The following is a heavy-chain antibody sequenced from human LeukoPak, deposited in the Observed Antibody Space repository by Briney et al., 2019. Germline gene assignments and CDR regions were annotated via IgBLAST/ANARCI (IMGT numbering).Heavy chain of an antibody. D-gene: IGHD3-22*01. Sequence: PSETLSLTCTVSGGSISNYYWSWIRQPPGKGLEWIGYIYYSGSTNYNPSLKSRVSISVDTSKNQFSLKLSSVTAADTAVYYCARDALYYDSSGYQRYFDLWGRGTLVTVSS. CDR1: GGSISNYY. V-gene: IGHV4-59*01. CDR3: ARDALYYDSSGYQRYFDL. J-gene: IGHJ2*01. CDR2: IYYSGST.